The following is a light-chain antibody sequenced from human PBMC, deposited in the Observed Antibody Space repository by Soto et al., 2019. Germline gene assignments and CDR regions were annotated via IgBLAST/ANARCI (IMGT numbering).Light chain of an antibody. CDR2: YDS. CDR3: QVWDSSSDPTV. J-gene: IGLJ2*01. Sequence: SSELTQPPSVSVAPGKTARITCGGNNIGSKSVHWYQQKPGQAPVLVIYYDSDRPSGIPERFSGSNSGNTATLTISRVEAGDEADYYCQVWDSSSDPTVFGGGTKLTVL. V-gene: IGLV3-21*04. CDR1: NIGSKS.